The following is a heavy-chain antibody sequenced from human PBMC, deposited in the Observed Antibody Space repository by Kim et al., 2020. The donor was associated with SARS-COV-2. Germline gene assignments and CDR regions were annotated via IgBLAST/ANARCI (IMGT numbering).Heavy chain of an antibody. CDR1: GDSVSSNSAA. CDR2: TYYRSKWYN. D-gene: IGHD6-13*01. CDR3: ARDVAAAGLVVYYYYGMDG. J-gene: IGHJ6*02. V-gene: IGHV6-1*01. Sequence: SQTLSLTCAISGDSVSSNSAAWNWIRQSPSRGLEWLGRTYYRSKWYNDYAVSVKSRITINPDTSKNQFSLQLNSVTPEDTAVYYCARDVAAAGLVVYYYYGMDGWGQGTTVTVSS.